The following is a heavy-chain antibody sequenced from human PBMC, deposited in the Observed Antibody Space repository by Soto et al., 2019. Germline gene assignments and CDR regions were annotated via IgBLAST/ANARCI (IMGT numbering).Heavy chain of an antibody. CDR3: ARVADACSGGSCSNYYYYGMDV. Sequence: SETLSLTCTVSGGSISSGDYYWSWIRQPPGKGLEWIGYIYYSGSTYYNPSLKSRVTISVDTSKNQFSLKLSSVTAADTAVYYCARVADACSGGSCSNYYYYGMDVWGQGTTVTVSS. CDR2: IYYSGST. J-gene: IGHJ6*02. CDR1: GGSISSGDYY. V-gene: IGHV4-30-4*01. D-gene: IGHD2-15*01.